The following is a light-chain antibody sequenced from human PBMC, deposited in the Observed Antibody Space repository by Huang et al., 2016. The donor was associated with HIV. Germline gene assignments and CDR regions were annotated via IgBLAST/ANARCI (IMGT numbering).Light chain of an antibody. CDR1: QSLLHSDGYKY. J-gene: IGKJ5*01. CDR2: LGS. CDR3: MQGLQTIT. V-gene: IGKV2-28*01. Sequence: DIVMTQSPLSLPVTPGEPASISCRSSQSLLHSDGYKYLDWYLQKPGQSPQLLSYLGSNRASGVPDRVSGSGSGTDFTLKISRVEAEDVGVYYCMQGLQTITFGQGTRLEIK.